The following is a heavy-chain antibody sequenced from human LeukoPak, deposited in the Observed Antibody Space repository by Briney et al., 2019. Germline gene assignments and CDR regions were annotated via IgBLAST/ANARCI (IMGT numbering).Heavy chain of an antibody. J-gene: IGHJ4*01. Sequence: GRSLRLSCAASGFTFDDYAMHWVRQAPGKGLEWVSAISGSRSNTYYADSVKGRFTISRDNSKNTLYLQMNSLRAEDTAVYYCAKDDGDYAKGYYFDSWGHGTLVTVSS. CDR1: GFTFDDYA. D-gene: IGHD4-17*01. CDR2: ISGSRSNT. V-gene: IGHV3-23*01. CDR3: AKDDGDYAKGYYFDS.